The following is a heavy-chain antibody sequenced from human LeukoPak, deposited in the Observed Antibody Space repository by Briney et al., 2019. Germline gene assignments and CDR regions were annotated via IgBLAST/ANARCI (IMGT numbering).Heavy chain of an antibody. D-gene: IGHD6-6*01. CDR3: ARGGYSSSFGYYYYYMDV. V-gene: IGHV3-11*01. Sequence: GGSLRLSCAASGFTFSDDYMSWIRQAPGKGLEWVSYISSSGSTIYYADYVKGRFTNSKHNAKNSLYPQMNSVSAEDTAVYYCARGGYSSSFGYYYYYMDVWGKGTTVTVSS. J-gene: IGHJ6*03. CDR2: ISSSGSTI. CDR1: GFTFSDDY.